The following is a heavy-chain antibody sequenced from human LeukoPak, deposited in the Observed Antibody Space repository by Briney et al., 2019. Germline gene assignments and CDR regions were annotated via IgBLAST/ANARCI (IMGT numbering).Heavy chain of an antibody. V-gene: IGHV3-21*01. CDR2: IGSGSSYI. D-gene: IGHD2-8*02. CDR3: ARAGGSCAGGRCYSEY. CDR1: GFTFSSYT. Sequence: GGSLRLSCAASGFTFSSYTMNWVRQAPGKGLEWVSSIGSGSSYIYYADSVKGRFSISRDNAKNSLYLQLSSLRVEDTAVYYCARAGGSCAGGRCYSEYWGQGNLVTVSS. J-gene: IGHJ4*02.